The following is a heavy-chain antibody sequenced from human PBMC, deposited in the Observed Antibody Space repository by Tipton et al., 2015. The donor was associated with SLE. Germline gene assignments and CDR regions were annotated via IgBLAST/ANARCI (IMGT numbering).Heavy chain of an antibody. D-gene: IGHD2-15*01. CDR1: GGSISSLY. Sequence: TLSLTCTFSGGSISSLYWNWIRQPPGKGLEWIGYIYYSGSTKYNPSLKSRITISEDTSKNQFSLKLSSVTAADTAVYYCARDGRGYCDNSGCSEYHWFDPWGQGTLVTVSS. J-gene: IGHJ5*02. CDR3: ARDGRGYCDNSGCSEYHWFDP. V-gene: IGHV4-59*11. CDR2: IYYSGST.